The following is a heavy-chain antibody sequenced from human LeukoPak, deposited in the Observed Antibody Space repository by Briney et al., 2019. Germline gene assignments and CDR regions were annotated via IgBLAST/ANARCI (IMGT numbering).Heavy chain of an antibody. V-gene: IGHV4-30-2*01. D-gene: IGHD1-7*01. J-gene: IGHJ2*01. Sequence: SQTLSLTCSVSGGSISSGDYYWSWIRQPPGKGLEWTGHIHQSGSTSYHPPLRSRVSISLDRSNNQFSLEVNFVTAADTAVYYCARGNWNYGSWFFDLWGRGTLVTVSS. CDR3: ARGNWNYGSWFFDL. CDR1: GGSISSGDYY. CDR2: IHQSGST.